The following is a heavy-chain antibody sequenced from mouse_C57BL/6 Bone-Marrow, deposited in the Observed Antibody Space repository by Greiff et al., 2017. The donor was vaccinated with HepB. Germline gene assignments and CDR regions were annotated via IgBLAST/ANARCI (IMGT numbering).Heavy chain of an antibody. CDR2: ISNLAYSI. D-gene: IGHD1-1*01. Sequence: EVHLVESGGGLVQPGGSLKLSCAASGFTFSDYGMAWVRQAPRKGPEWVAFISNLAYSIYYADTVTGRFTISRENAKNTLYLEMSSLRSEDTAMYYCARRSGSSYVEFAYWGQGTLVTVSA. J-gene: IGHJ3*01. V-gene: IGHV5-15*01. CDR1: GFTFSDYG. CDR3: ARRSGSSYVEFAY.